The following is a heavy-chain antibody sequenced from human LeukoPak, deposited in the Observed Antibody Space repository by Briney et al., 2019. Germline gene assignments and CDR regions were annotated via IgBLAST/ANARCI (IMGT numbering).Heavy chain of an antibody. J-gene: IGHJ4*02. V-gene: IGHV3-30*02. CDR2: IRYDGSNK. D-gene: IGHD5-18*01. CDR1: GFTFSSYG. Sequence: GGSLRLSCAASGFTFSSYGMHWVRQAPGKGLEWVAFIRYDGSNKYYADSVKGRITISRDNSKNTLYLQMNSLRAEDTAVYYCAKPYSHGEVYFDYWGQGTLVTVSS. CDR3: AKPYSHGEVYFDY.